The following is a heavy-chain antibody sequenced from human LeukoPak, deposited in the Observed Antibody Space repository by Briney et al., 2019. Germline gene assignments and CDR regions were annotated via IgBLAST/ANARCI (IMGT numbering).Heavy chain of an antibody. J-gene: IGHJ4*02. CDR3: ARGYGSGSLDY. D-gene: IGHD3-10*01. Sequence: GGSLRLSCAASGFTFSSYSMNWVRQAPGKGLEWVSSISSSTNYIFYADSVKGRFTISRDNAKNSLYLQMNGLRAEDTAVYYCARGYGSGSLDYWGQGTLVTVSS. V-gene: IGHV3-21*01. CDR2: ISSSTNYI. CDR1: GFTFSSYS.